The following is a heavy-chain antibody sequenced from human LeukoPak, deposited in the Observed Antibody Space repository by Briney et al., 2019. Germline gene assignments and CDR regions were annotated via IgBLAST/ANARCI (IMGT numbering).Heavy chain of an antibody. CDR3: ARLGTAPFDY. J-gene: IGHJ4*02. CDR2: ISYTGTT. D-gene: IGHD2-21*02. V-gene: IGHV4-30-4*08. CDR1: SGSMSSGDYY. Sequence: PSRTLSLTCTVSSGSMSSGDYYWSWIRQPPGKGLEWIGYISYTGTTYYNPSLKSRVTISEDTSKNLFSLNLNSVTAADTAVYYCARLGTAPFDYWGQGTLVTVSS.